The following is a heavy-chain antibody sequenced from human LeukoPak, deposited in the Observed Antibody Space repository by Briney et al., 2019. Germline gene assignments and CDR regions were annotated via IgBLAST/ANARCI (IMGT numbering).Heavy chain of an antibody. J-gene: IGHJ4*02. CDR2: ISSGGSTI. Sequence: GGSLRLSCAASGFTFSDYYMSWIRQAPGKGLEWVSYISSGGSTIYYADSVKGRFTISRDNAKNSLYLQMNSLRAEDTAVYYCARSSSWYISFDYWGQGTLVTVSS. CDR3: ARSSSWYISFDY. CDR1: GFTFSDYY. V-gene: IGHV3-11*01. D-gene: IGHD6-13*01.